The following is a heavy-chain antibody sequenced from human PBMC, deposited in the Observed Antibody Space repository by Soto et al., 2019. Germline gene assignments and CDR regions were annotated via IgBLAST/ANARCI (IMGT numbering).Heavy chain of an antibody. D-gene: IGHD2-21*01. CDR1: GFTFSSYG. CDR2: IWYDGSNK. J-gene: IGHJ1*01. V-gene: IGHV3-33*01. Sequence: GGSLRLSCAASGFTFSSYGMHWVRQAPGKGLEWVAVIWYDGSNKYYADSVKGRFTISRDNSKNTLYLQMNSLRAEDTAVYYCARDDQYCGGDCYYAEYFQHWGQGTLVTVPS. CDR3: ARDDQYCGGDCYYAEYFQH.